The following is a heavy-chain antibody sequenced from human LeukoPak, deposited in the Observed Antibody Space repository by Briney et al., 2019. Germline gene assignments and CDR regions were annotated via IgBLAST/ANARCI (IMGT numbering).Heavy chain of an antibody. V-gene: IGHV3-48*04. CDR3: ARDRGPYYYDSSGSYYFDY. Sequence: PGGSLRLSCAASGFTFNSYSMNWVRQAPGKGLEWISYISSSSTVYCADSVRGRFTISRDNAKNSLYLQMNTLRAEDTAVYYCARDRGPYYYDSSGSYYFDYWGQGTLVTVSS. CDR1: GFTFNSYS. CDR2: ISSSSTV. J-gene: IGHJ4*02. D-gene: IGHD3-22*01.